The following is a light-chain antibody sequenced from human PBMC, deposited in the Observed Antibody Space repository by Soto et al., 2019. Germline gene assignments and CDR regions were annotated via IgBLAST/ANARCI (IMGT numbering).Light chain of an antibody. CDR2: GAS. CDR3: QQYNNWLPLT. J-gene: IGKJ4*01. V-gene: IGKV3-15*01. CDR1: QTVSNN. Sequence: EIVMTQSPATLSVSPGERANLSCRASQTVSNNLAWYQQKHGQAPRLLIYGASTRATGIPARFSGSGSGTEFTLTISSLQSEDFAVYYCQQYNNWLPLTFGGGTKVEIK.